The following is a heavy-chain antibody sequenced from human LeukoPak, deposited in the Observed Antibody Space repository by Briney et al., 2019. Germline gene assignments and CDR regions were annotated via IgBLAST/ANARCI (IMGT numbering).Heavy chain of an antibody. Sequence: SETLSLTCTVSGGSISSGSYHWSWIRQPAGKGLEWIGRIYTSGSTNYNPSLKSRVTISVDTSKNQFSLKLSSVTAADTAVYYCARLHTMVRGVIGLDPWGQGTLVTVSS. CDR1: GGSISSGSYH. CDR2: IYTSGST. V-gene: IGHV4-61*02. D-gene: IGHD3-10*01. J-gene: IGHJ5*02. CDR3: ARLHTMVRGVIGLDP.